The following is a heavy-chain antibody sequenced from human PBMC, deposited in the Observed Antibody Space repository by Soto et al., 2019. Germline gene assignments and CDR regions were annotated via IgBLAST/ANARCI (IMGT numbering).Heavy chain of an antibody. J-gene: IGHJ5*02. CDR1: GGTFSSYT. CDR3: ARTVAAGAFDP. V-gene: IGHV1-69*02. CDR2: IIPILGIA. Sequence: QVQLVQSGAEVKKPGSSVKVSCKASGGTFSSYTISWVRQAPGQGLEWMGRIIPILGIANYAQKFQGRVTITADKSTSTAYMELRSLRSEDTAVYYCARTVAAGAFDPWGQGTLVTVSS. D-gene: IGHD6-19*01.